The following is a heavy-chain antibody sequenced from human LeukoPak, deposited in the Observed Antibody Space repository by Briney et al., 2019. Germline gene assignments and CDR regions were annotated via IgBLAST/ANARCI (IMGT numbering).Heavy chain of an antibody. J-gene: IGHJ4*02. D-gene: IGHD5-12*01. CDR2: INPSGGST. Sequence: ASVEVSCKASGYTFTSYYMHWVRQAPGQGLEWMGIINPSGGSTSYAQKFQGRVTITADESTSTAYMELSSLRSEDTAVYYCARGPYSGYFDYWGQGTLVTVSS. CDR1: GYTFTSYY. V-gene: IGHV1-46*01. CDR3: ARGPYSGYFDY.